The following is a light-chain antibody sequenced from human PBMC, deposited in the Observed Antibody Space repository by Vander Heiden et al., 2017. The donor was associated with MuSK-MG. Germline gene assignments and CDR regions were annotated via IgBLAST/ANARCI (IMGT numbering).Light chain of an antibody. J-gene: IGLJ2*01. CDR3: SSYTASSTVV. Sequence: QSALTQPASVSGPPGRSSTIACTGTSSGIGAYNYVSWYQPHPGKRPKLMIYDVNNRPSVVSSRFSGSKSGSTASLTISGLQAEDDADYYSSSYTASSTVVFGGGTKLTVL. CDR1: SSGIGAYNY. V-gene: IGLV2-14*03. CDR2: DVN.